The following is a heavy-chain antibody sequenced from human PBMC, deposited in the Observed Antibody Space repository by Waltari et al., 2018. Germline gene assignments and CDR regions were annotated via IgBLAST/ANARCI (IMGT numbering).Heavy chain of an antibody. Sequence: DVNLVESGGGLVEPGGSLRLSCVASGFSFSSAWMAWVRQAPGKGLEWVGRIVKKSDGATTHYGDVVKGRFTISRDDSRNTTHLMLNSLKIEDTALYFCVTGLPYHETSTDHAVGGFQMDVWGKGTTVTVSS. CDR3: VTGLPYHETSTDHAVGGFQMDV. CDR1: GFSFSSAW. J-gene: IGHJ6*04. D-gene: IGHD2-21*02. CDR2: IVKKSDGATT. V-gene: IGHV3-15*04.